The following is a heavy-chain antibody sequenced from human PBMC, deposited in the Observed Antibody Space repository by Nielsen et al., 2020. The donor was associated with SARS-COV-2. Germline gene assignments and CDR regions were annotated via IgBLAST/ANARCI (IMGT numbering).Heavy chain of an antibody. CDR1: GESFTDNK. Sequence: SETLSLTCAVYGESFTDNKWNWVRQPPGKGLEWIGEITHTGSTSYNPSLKSRVTMSVDTSKNQFSLKLNSVTAADTAVYFCARGKKSYSGAFLSYYYYYYMDVWGKGTTVTVSS. CDR3: ARGKKSYSGAFLSYYYYYYMDV. V-gene: IGHV4-34*01. J-gene: IGHJ6*03. D-gene: IGHD2/OR15-2a*01. CDR2: ITHTGST.